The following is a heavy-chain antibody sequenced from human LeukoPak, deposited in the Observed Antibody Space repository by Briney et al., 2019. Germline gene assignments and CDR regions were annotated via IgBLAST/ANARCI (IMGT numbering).Heavy chain of an antibody. D-gene: IGHD3-10*01. V-gene: IGHV4-30-2*01. CDR3: ARRDSGTYAY. CDR1: GGSISSGGYS. J-gene: IGHJ4*02. CDR2: IYHSGST. Sequence: SETLSLTCAVSGGSISSGGYSWSWIRQPPGKGLEWIGYIYHSGSTYYNPSLKSRVTISVDRSKNQFSLKVSSVTAAHTAVYYCARRDSGTYAYWGPGILVTVSS.